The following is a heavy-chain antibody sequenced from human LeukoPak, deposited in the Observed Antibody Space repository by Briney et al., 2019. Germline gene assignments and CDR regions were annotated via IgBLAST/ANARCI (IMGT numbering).Heavy chain of an antibody. Sequence: SETLSLTXAVYGGSFSGYYWSWIRQPPGKGLEWIGEINHSGSTNYNPSLKSRVTISVDTSKNQFSLKLSSVTAADTAVYYCARNGPYGSGSYYITPFHYYMDVWGKGITVTVSS. J-gene: IGHJ6*03. CDR1: GGSFSGYY. CDR3: ARNGPYGSGSYYITPFHYYMDV. D-gene: IGHD3-10*01. V-gene: IGHV4-34*01. CDR2: INHSGST.